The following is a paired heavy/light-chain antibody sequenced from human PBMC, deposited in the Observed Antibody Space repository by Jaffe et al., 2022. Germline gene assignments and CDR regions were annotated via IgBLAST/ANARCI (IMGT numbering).Heavy chain of an antibody. CDR1: GFTFGDYA. V-gene: IGHV3-49*04. D-gene: IGHD6-13*01. J-gene: IGHJ5*02. CDR3: TRDTHPGIATAGRHFDP. Sequence: EVQLVESGGGLVQPGRSLRLSCTASGFTFGDYAMSWVRQAPGKGLEWVGFIRSTGYGGTTEYAASVKGRFTISRDDSKSIAYLQMNSLKTEDTAVYYCTRDTHPGIATAGRHFDPWGQGTLVTVSS. CDR2: IRSTGYGGTT.
Light chain of an antibody. V-gene: IGLV2-23*02. CDR3: CSYVVSSTYSYV. CDR2: EVS. Sequence: QSALTQPASVSGSPGQSITISCTGTSSDVGTYNLVSWYQQHPGKAPKLIIYEVSKRPSGVSNRFSGSKSGNTASLTISGLQAEDEADYYCCSYVVSSTYSYVFGTGTKVTVL. J-gene: IGLJ1*01. CDR1: SSDVGTYNL.